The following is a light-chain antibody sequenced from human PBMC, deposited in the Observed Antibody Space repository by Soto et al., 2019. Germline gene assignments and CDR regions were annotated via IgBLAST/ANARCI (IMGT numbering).Light chain of an antibody. CDR2: DAS. CDR1: QTIGTS. CDR3: QQRSVGRWLT. J-gene: IGKJ4*01. Sequence: EVVLTQSPATLSMSPGERATLSCRASQTIGTSLAWYQQKPGQAPRLLIYDASTKATGIPARFSGSGSGTDFTLSISSLEPEDFAVYYCQQRSVGRWLTFGGGPQVEIK. V-gene: IGKV3-11*01.